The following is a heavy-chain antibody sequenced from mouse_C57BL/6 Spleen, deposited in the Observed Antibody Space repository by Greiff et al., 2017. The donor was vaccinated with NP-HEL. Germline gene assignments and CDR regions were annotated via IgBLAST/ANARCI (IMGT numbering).Heavy chain of an antibody. V-gene: IGHV5-9-1*02. Sequence: PEKRLEWVAYISSGGYYIYYADTVKGRFTISRDNARNTLYLQMSSLKSEDTAMYYCTRDLGYSMDYRGQGTSVTVAS. D-gene: IGHD2-3*01. J-gene: IGHJ4*01. CDR3: TRDLGYSMDY. CDR2: ISSGGYYI.